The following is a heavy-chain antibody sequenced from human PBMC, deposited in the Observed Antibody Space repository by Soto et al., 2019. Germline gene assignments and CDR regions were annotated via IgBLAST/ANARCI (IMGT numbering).Heavy chain of an antibody. D-gene: IGHD1-1*01. CDR3: ARDAGRDGYNSFSLFDY. CDR1: GGSINSGGYY. CDR2: IYCSGST. J-gene: IGHJ4*02. V-gene: IGHV4-31*03. Sequence: LSLTCTVSGGSINSGGYYWSWIRQHPGKGLEWIGYIYCSGSTYYNPSLKSRVTISVDTSKNQFSLKLSSVTAADTAVYYCARDAGRDGYNSFSLFDYWGQGTLVTVSS.